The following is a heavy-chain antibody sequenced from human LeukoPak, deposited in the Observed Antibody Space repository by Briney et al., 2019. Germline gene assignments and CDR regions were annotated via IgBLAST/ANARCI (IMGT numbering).Heavy chain of an antibody. J-gene: IGHJ3*02. D-gene: IGHD1-26*01. CDR1: GGSISSSSYY. Sequence: SETLSLTCTVSGGSISSSSYYWGWIRQPPGKGLEWIGSIYYSGSTYYNPSLESRVTISVDTSKNQFSLKLSSVTAADTAVYYCARDLIVGATYHDAFDIWGQGTMVTVSS. CDR3: ARDLIVGATYHDAFDI. CDR2: IYYSGST. V-gene: IGHV4-39*07.